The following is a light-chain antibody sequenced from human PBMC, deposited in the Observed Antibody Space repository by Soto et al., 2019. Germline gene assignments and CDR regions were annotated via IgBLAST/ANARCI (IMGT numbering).Light chain of an antibody. V-gene: IGLV1-47*01. CDR3: AAWDDSLSGAV. Sequence: QSMLTQPPSASGTPGQRVTISCSGSSSNIGSNYVYWYQQLPGTAPKLLIYRNNQRLSGVPDRFSGSKSGTSASLAISGPRSEDEADYYCAAWDDSLSGAVFGGGTQLTVL. CDR1: SSNIGSNY. CDR2: RNN. J-gene: IGLJ7*01.